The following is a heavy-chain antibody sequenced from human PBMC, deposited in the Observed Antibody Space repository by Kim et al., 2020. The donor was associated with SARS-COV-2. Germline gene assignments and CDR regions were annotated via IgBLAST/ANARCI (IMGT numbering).Heavy chain of an antibody. V-gene: IGHV3-7*03. CDR3: AKGVSVAPHYYYHYGMDV. D-gene: IGHD6-19*01. CDR2: IKQDAYES. CDR1: EFTFSTSW. J-gene: IGHJ6*02. Sequence: GGSLRLSCAASEFTFSTSWMTWVRQAPGKGLEWVASIKQDAYESYYVDSVKGRFTISRDNAKNLLYLQMNSLRPEDTAVYYCAKGVSVAPHYYYHYGMDVWGQETTVTVSS.